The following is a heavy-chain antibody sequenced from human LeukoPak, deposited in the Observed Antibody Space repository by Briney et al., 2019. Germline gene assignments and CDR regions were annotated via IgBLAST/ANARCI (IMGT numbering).Heavy chain of an antibody. V-gene: IGHV5-51*01. J-gene: IGHJ4*02. CDR2: IYPGDSYT. Sequence: GESLKISCKGSGYSFTNYWIGWVRQMPGKGLEWMGIIYPGDSYTRYSPSFQGQVTISADKSISTAYLQWNSLKASDTAMYYCATRQYCSITSCYNLFDNWGQGTLVTVSS. CDR1: GYSFTNYW. D-gene: IGHD2-2*01. CDR3: ATRQYCSITSCYNLFDN.